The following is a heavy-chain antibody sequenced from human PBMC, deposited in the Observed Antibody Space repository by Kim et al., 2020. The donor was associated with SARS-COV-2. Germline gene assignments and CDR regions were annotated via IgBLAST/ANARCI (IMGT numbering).Heavy chain of an antibody. CDR2: IYYSGST. J-gene: IGHJ4*02. Sequence: SETLSLTCTVSGGSISSSSYYWGWIRQPPGKGLEWIGSIYYSGSTYYNPSLKSRVTISVDTSKNQFSLKLSSVTAADTAVYYCARSGGSGEFDYWGQGTL. CDR3: ARSGGSGEFDY. D-gene: IGHD3-10*01. V-gene: IGHV4-39*01. CDR1: GGSISSSSYY.